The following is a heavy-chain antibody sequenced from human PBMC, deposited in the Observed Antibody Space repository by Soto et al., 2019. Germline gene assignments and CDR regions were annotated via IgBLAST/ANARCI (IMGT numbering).Heavy chain of an antibody. D-gene: IGHD2-2*02. CDR1: GGTFSSYA. J-gene: IGHJ6*02. V-gene: IGHV1-69*06. Sequence: QVQLVQSGAEVKKPGSSVKVSCKASGGTFSSYAISWVRQAPGQGLEWMGGIIPIFGTANYAQKFQGRVTITANKSTSTAYMELSSLRSEDTAVYYCARGYCSSTSCYTYYYYYYGMDVWGQGTTVTVSS. CDR2: IIPIFGTA. CDR3: ARGYCSSTSCYTYYYYYYGMDV.